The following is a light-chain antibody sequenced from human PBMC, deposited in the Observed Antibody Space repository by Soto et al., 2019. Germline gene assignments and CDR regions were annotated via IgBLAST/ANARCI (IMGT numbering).Light chain of an antibody. Sequence: DIQMTQSPSSLSASVGDRVTITCRASQSISRYLNWYQQKPGKAPKLLIYAASSLQSGVPSRFSGSGSGTDFTLNISSLQPEDFATYYCQQSYSTPPLTFGGGIKVEIK. CDR3: QQSYSTPPLT. CDR2: AAS. J-gene: IGKJ4*01. CDR1: QSISRY. V-gene: IGKV1-39*01.